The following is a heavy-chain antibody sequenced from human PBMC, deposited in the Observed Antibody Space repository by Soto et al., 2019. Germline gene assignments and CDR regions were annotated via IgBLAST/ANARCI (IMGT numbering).Heavy chain of an antibody. CDR1: GGSINNYY. V-gene: IGHV4-59*01. CDR2: IYYSGST. D-gene: IGHD5-12*01. Sequence: SDTLSLTCTVSGGSINNYYWSWIRQPPGKGLEWIGFIYYSGSTNYSPSLMNRVTISVDTSKNQFSLKLSSVTAADTAVYYCARHRPYGYNYFYFDYWGRGTLVTVSS. CDR3: ARHRPYGYNYFYFDY. J-gene: IGHJ4*02.